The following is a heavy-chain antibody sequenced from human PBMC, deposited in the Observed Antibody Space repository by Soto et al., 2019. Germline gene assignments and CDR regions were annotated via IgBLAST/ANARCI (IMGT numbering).Heavy chain of an antibody. CDR1: GRSMSGYN. Sequence: QVQQQQWGARLLKPSETLSLTCAEYGRSMSGYNWSWLRRSPVRGLEWIGEIGPTGDTNYGPSFMSLVTVSVDTSKYELSLRLTQVTAADTATYLCAGNGVGFGFDIWGLGTMVSVSS. CDR3: AGNGVGFGFDI. J-gene: IGHJ3*02. CDR2: IGPTGDT. D-gene: IGHD3-10*01. V-gene: IGHV4-34*02.